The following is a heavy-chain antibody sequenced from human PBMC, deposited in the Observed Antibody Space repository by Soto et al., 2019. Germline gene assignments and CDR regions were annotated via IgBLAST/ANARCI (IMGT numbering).Heavy chain of an antibody. CDR2: IIPIFGTA. Sequence: GASVKVSCKASGGTFSSYAISWVRQAPGQGLEWMGGIIPIFGTANYAQKFQGRVTITADESTSTAYMELSSLRSEDTAVYYCAREESYYDISLMDVWGQGTTVTVSS. V-gene: IGHV1-69*13. CDR3: AREESYYDISLMDV. J-gene: IGHJ6*02. CDR1: GGTFSSYA. D-gene: IGHD3-9*01.